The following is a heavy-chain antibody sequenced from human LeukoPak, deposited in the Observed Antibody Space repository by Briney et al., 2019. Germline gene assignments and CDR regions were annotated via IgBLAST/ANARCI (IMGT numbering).Heavy chain of an antibody. CDR3: AVSSYDFWSGTDNWFDP. CDR1: GGSISSGGYY. Sequence: SQTLSLTCTVSGGSISSGGYYWSWIRQPPGKGLEWIGYIYYSGSTNYNPSLKSRVTISVDTSKNQFSLKLSSVTAADTAVYYCAVSSYDFWSGTDNWFDPWGQGTLVTVSS. CDR2: IYYSGST. V-gene: IGHV4-61*08. D-gene: IGHD3-3*01. J-gene: IGHJ5*02.